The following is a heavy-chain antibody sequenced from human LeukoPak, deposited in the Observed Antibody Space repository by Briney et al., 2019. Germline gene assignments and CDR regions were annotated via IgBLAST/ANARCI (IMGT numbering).Heavy chain of an antibody. CDR3: ARGGDSSSFSPRDY. CDR1: GGSFSGYY. J-gene: IGHJ4*02. D-gene: IGHD6-6*01. Sequence: SETLSLTCAVYGGSFSGYYWSWIRQPPGKGLEWIGEINHSGSTNYNPSLKSRVTISVDTSKNQFSLKLSSVTAADTAVYYCARGGDSSSFSPRDYWGQGTLVTVSS. V-gene: IGHV4-34*01. CDR2: INHSGST.